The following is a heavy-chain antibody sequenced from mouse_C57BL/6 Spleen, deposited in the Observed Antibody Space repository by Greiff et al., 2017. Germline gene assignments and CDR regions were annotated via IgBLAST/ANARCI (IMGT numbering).Heavy chain of an antibody. J-gene: IGHJ4*01. CDR2: IWSDGST. CDR3: ARHGTGTDAMDY. Sequence: VKLMESGPGLVAPSQSLSITCTVSGFSLTSYGVHWVRQPPGKGLEWLVVIWSDGSTTYNSALKSRLSISKDNSKSQVFLKMNSLQTDDTAMYYCARHGTGTDAMDYWGQGTSVTVSS. D-gene: IGHD4-1*01. V-gene: IGHV2-6-1*01. CDR1: GFSLTSYG.